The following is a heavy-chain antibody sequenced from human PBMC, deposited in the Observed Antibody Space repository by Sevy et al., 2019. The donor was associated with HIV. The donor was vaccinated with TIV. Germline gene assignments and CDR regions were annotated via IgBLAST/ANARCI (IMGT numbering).Heavy chain of an antibody. V-gene: IGHV3-48*02. CDR3: ARVVLYYDANYCDY. Sequence: GGSLRLSCVASGFSFSQYSMNWVRQAPGKGLEWLSYISGTSGTIYYAASVKGRFTISRDNAKNSVYLQMNSLRDEDTAVYYCARVVLYYDANYCDYWGQGALVTISS. J-gene: IGHJ4*02. D-gene: IGHD3-22*01. CDR2: ISGTSGTI. CDR1: GFSFSQYS.